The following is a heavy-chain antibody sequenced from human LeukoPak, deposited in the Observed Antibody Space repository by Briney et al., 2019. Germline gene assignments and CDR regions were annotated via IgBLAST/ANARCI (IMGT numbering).Heavy chain of an antibody. CDR3: AKDHCSGGSCHVFDY. CDR2: IGGSGTRT. Sequence: GGSLRLSCAASGFTFSTYEINWVRQAPGKGLEWVSGIGGSGTRTYYADSVKGRFTISRDNSKNTLYLQMNSLRAEDTAVYYCAKDHCSGGSCHVFDYWGQGTLVTVSS. V-gene: IGHV3-NL1*01. D-gene: IGHD2-15*01. CDR1: GFTFSTYE. J-gene: IGHJ4*02.